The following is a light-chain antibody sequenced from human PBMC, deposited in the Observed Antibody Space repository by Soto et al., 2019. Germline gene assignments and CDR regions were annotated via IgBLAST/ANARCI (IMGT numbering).Light chain of an antibody. CDR2: GAA. CDR1: QSINIY. Sequence: IQMTQSPSSLSASVGDSVTVTCRASQSINIYLNWYQQKPGKAPTLLIYGAASLQSGVPSRFNGGGSRTDFTLTSSSLQPENFATYYCHQSYRSPYTFGQVTKLEIK. J-gene: IGKJ2*01. V-gene: IGKV1-39*01. CDR3: HQSYRSPYT.